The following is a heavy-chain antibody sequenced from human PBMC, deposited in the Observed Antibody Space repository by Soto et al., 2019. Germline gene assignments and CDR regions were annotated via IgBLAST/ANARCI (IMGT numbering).Heavy chain of an antibody. D-gene: IGHD1-26*01. J-gene: IGHJ4*02. Sequence: SETLSLTCGVSGGSIGGNNGWSWVRQPPGKGLEWIGEIFQSGSTHYRLSLKSRVTISVDKSKNHFSLNLTSVTAADTAVYYCARVYSGSYSDSWGQGTLVTVSS. CDR3: ARVYSGSYSDS. V-gene: IGHV4-4*02. CDR2: IFQSGST. CDR1: GGSIGGNNG.